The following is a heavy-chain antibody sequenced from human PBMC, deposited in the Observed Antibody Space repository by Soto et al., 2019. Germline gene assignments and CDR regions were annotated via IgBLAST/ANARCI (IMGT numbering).Heavy chain of an antibody. CDR2: IYWNDDK. CDR3: AHPYCSGGSCYSSFDY. J-gene: IGHJ4*02. CDR1: GFSLSTSGVG. V-gene: IGHV2-5*01. D-gene: IGHD2-15*01. Sequence: SGPTLVNPTQTLTLTCTFSGFSLSTSGVGVGWIRQPPGKALEWLALIYWNDDKRYSPSLKSRLTITKDTSKNQVVLTMTNMDTVDKATYYCAHPYCSGGSCYSSFDYWGQGTLVTVSS.